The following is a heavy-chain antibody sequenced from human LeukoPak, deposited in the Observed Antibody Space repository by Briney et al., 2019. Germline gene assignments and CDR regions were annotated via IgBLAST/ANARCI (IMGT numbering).Heavy chain of an antibody. CDR2: IYYSGNT. J-gene: IGHJ6*03. V-gene: IGHV4-59*01. D-gene: IGHD6-19*01. CDR3: ARGDRGPGYSSGWQSYCYYYMDD. CDR1: GGSTSSYY. Sequence: SETLSLTCTVSGGSTSSYYWSWIRQPPGKGLEGIGYIYYSGNTNYNPSLKSRITFSVDTSKNQFSLKLSSVTAADTAVYYCARGDRGPGYSSGWQSYCYYYMDDWGKGTTVTVSS.